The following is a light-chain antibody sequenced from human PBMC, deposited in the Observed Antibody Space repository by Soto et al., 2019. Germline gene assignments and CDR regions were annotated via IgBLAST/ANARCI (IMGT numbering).Light chain of an antibody. CDR3: QQYGSSLTWT. V-gene: IGKV3-20*01. CDR2: DAA. J-gene: IGKJ1*01. Sequence: EIVLTQSPGTLYLSPGERATFSCRATQSVSSSYLAWYQQKPGQDPRILIYDAASRATGSLDRLIGSGSGTDFTLTIIRLEHEDFAVYYCQQYGSSLTWTFGQGTKVDIK. CDR1: QSVSSSY.